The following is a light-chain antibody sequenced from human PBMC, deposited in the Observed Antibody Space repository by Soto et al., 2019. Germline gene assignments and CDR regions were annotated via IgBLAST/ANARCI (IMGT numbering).Light chain of an antibody. CDR2: DAS. V-gene: IGKV3-11*01. CDR1: QSVSSY. CDR3: QQRSNWPPLT. J-gene: IGKJ4*01. Sequence: EIVFFQFSATLSLSPGERDPLSCRASQSVSSYLAWYQQKPGQAPRLLIYDASNRATGIPARFSGSGSGTDFTLTISSLEPEDFAVYYCQQRSNWPPLTFGGGTKVDIK.